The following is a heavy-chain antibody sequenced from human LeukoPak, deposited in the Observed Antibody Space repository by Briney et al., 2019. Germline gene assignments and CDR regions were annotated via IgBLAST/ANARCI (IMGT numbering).Heavy chain of an antibody. J-gene: IGHJ4*02. Sequence: PGGSLRLSCVASGFTFSSYSMNWVRQAPGKGLEWVSSISSSSSYIYYADSVKGRFTISRDNAKNSLYLQMNSLRAEDTAVYYCARDRGQQLDFDYWGQGTLVTVSS. V-gene: IGHV3-21*01. CDR2: ISSSSSYI. CDR1: GFTFSSYS. CDR3: ARDRGQQLDFDY. D-gene: IGHD6-13*01.